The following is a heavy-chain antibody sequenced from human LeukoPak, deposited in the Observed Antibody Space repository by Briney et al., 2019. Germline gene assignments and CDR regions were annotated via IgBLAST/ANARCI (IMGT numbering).Heavy chain of an antibody. CDR1: GGSISSSSYY. Sequence: PSETPSLTCTVSGGSISSSSYYWGWIRQPPGKGLEWIGSIYYSGGTYYNPSLKSRVTISLDTSKNQFSLKLSSVTVADTAVYYCARASSWLPFDYWGQGTLVTVSS. CDR3: ARASSWLPFDY. D-gene: IGHD6-6*01. CDR2: IYYSGGT. J-gene: IGHJ4*02. V-gene: IGHV4-39*07.